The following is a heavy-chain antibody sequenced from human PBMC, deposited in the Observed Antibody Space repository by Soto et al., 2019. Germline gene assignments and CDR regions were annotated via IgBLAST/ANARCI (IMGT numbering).Heavy chain of an antibody. J-gene: IGHJ4*02. V-gene: IGHV4-59*01. CDR1: GGSLSTYY. CDR3: AKTRITSTAATFDY. Sequence: SETLSLTCTVSGGSLSTYYWSWIRQPPGKGLEWIVYMSYSGSSNYNPSLKSRVTMSVDTSKNQVSLKLSSVTAADTAVYYCAKTRITSTAATFDYWGQGTLVTVSS. CDR2: MSYSGSS. D-gene: IGHD1-20*01.